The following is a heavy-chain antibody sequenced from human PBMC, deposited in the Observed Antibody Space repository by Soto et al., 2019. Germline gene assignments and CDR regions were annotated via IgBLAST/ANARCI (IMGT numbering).Heavy chain of an antibody. CDR1: GGSISSSSYY. D-gene: IGHD2-2*01. Sequence: SETLSLTCTVSGGSISSSSYYWGWIRQPPGKGLEWIGSIYYSGSTYYSPSLKSRVTMSMDGSKNQFSLKLTSVTAADTAVYYCARVLRYQLLLDYWGQGTLVTVSS. J-gene: IGHJ4*02. V-gene: IGHV4-39*07. CDR3: ARVLRYQLLLDY. CDR2: IYYSGST.